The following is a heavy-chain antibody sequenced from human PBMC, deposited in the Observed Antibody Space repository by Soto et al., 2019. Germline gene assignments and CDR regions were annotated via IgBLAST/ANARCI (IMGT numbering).Heavy chain of an antibody. D-gene: IGHD3-10*01. Sequence: SVKFSCKASGGTFRNHVFNWVRQAPGQGLEWMGGIIPIIGTPNYAQKFQGRVTITADASTNTVYLEVSSLRSQDTAVYYCARDLEFRDGNISHLDYWGQGTLVTVSS. CDR1: GGTFRNHV. V-gene: IGHV1-69*13. J-gene: IGHJ4*02. CDR3: ARDLEFRDGNISHLDY. CDR2: IIPIIGTP.